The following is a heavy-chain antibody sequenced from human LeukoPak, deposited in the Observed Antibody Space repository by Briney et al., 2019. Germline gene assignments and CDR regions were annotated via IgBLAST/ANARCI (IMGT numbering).Heavy chain of an antibody. J-gene: IGHJ5*02. CDR2: ISAYNGNT. D-gene: IGHD4-11*01. CDR3: ARGIGRYDYSNYHNWFDP. CDR1: GGTFSSYA. V-gene: IGHV1-18*01. Sequence: ASVKVSCKASGGTFSSYAISWVRQAPGQGLEWMGWISAYNGNTNYAQKLQGRVTMTTDTSTSTAYMELRSLRSDDTAVYYCARGIGRYDYSNYHNWFDPWGQGTLVTVSS.